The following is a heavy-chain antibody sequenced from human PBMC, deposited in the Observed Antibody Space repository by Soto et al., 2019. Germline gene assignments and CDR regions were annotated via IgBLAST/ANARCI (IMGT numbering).Heavy chain of an antibody. CDR1: GGSISSGDYY. J-gene: IGHJ4*02. Sequence: PSETLSLTCTVSGGSISSGDYYWSWIRQPPGKGLEWIGSIYYSGSTYYNPSLKSRVTISVDTSRIHFSLKLISVTAADTAVYYCARQSYDSSDYFDYWGQGTLVTSPQ. D-gene: IGHD3-22*01. CDR3: ARQSYDSSDYFDY. V-gene: IGHV4-39*01. CDR2: IYYSGST.